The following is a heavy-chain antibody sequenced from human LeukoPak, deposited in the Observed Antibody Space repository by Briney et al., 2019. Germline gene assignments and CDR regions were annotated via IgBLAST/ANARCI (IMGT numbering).Heavy chain of an antibody. J-gene: IGHJ4*02. V-gene: IGHV3-7*01. D-gene: IGHD3-22*01. CDR1: GFTFSSYW. CDR3: ARDTYYYDSSGYYPSLLDY. Sequence: PGRSLRLSCAASGFTFSSYWMSWVRQAPGKGLEWVANIKQDGSEKYYVDSVKGRFTISRDNAKNSLYLQMNSLRAEDTAVYYCARDTYYYDSSGYYPSLLDYWGQGTLVTVSS. CDR2: IKQDGSEK.